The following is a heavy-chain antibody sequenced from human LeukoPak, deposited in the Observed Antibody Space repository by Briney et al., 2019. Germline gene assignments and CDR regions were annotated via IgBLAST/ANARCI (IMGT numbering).Heavy chain of an antibody. D-gene: IGHD4-11*01. CDR1: GYTFTGYY. V-gene: IGHV1-2*06. CDR2: INPNSGGT. J-gene: IGHJ4*02. CDR3: ARSTVTTGFDY. Sequence: ASVKVSCKASGYTFTGYYMHWVRQAPGQGLEWMGRINPNSGGTNYAQKFQGRVTTTRDTSISTAYMELSRLRSDDTAVYYCARSTVTTGFDYWGQGTLVTVSS.